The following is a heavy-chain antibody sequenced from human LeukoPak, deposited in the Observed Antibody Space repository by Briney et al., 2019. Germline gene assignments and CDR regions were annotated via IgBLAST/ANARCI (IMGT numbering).Heavy chain of an antibody. Sequence: PSETLSLTCTVSGGSISSGSYSWSWIRQPAGQGLEWIGHIYASGRNNYNPSLKSRVTISVDTSKNQFSLKLSSVTAAGTAVYYCARLAPHCSGGSCFLYYYYYYMDVWGKGTTVTISS. V-gene: IGHV4-61*09. D-gene: IGHD2-15*01. CDR3: ARLAPHCSGGSCFLYYYYYYMDV. J-gene: IGHJ6*03. CDR1: GGSISSGSYS. CDR2: IYASGRN.